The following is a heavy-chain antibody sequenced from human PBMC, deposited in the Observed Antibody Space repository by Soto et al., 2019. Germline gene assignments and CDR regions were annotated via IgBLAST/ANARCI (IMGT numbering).Heavy chain of an antibody. J-gene: IGHJ5*02. V-gene: IGHV1-2*02. CDR2: INPHSGGT. Sequence: QVQLVQSGAEVKEPGASVKVSCKASGYTFTGYYMNWVRQAPGQGLEWMGCINPHSGGTNYAQKFQGRVTMTRDTSITTAYMELTRLRSDDTAVYYCARDRITMVRGVIGGNWFDPWGQGTLLTVSS. CDR3: ARDRITMVRGVIGGNWFDP. CDR1: GYTFTGYY. D-gene: IGHD3-10*01.